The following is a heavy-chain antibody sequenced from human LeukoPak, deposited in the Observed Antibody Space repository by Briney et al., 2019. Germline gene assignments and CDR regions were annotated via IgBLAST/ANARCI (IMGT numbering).Heavy chain of an antibody. CDR1: GFTFSSYS. J-gene: IGHJ4*02. CDR3: ASLKYCDILTGYYGDY. CDR2: ISSSSSYI. D-gene: IGHD3-9*01. Sequence: GGSLRLSCVASGFTFSSYSMNWVRQAPGKGLEWVSSISSSSSYIYYADSVKGRFTISRDNAKNSLYLQINSLRAEDTAVYYCASLKYCDILTGYYGDYWGQGTLVTVSS. V-gene: IGHV3-21*01.